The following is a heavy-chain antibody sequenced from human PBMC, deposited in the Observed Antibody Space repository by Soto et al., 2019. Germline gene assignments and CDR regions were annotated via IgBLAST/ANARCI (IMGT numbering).Heavy chain of an antibody. CDR3: AKETLGYCSSGSCRIDY. CDR1: GFHVSSNY. CDR2: IYSGGST. V-gene: IGHV3-53*01. Sequence: GGSLRLSSAASGFHVSSNYMSWVRQAPGKGLEWVSVIYSGGSTYYADSVRGRFTIPRDNSKNTLYLQMNSLRAEDTAVYYCAKETLGYCSSGSCRIDYWGQGTLVTVSS. D-gene: IGHD2-15*01. J-gene: IGHJ4*02.